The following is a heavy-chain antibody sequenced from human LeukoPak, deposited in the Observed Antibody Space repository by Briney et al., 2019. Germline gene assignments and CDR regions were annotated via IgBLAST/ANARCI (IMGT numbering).Heavy chain of an antibody. CDR3: ATFRVITFGGVIVIHHDY. J-gene: IGHJ4*02. CDR2: FDPEDGET. Sequence: ASVKVSCKVSGYTLTELSMHWVRQAPGKGLEWMGGFDPEDGETIYAQKFQGRVTMTEDTSTDTAYMELSSLRPEDTAVYYCATFRVITFGGVIVIHHDYWGQGTLVTVSS. CDR1: GYTLTELS. V-gene: IGHV1-24*01. D-gene: IGHD3-16*02.